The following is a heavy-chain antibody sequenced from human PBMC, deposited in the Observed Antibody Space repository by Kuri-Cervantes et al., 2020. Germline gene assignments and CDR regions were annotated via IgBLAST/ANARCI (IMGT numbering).Heavy chain of an antibody. CDR1: GLTFSSYG. D-gene: IGHD3-22*01. J-gene: IGHJ3*02. V-gene: IGHV3-30*18. Sequence: GESLKISCAASGLTFSSYGMHWVRQAPGKGLEWVAVISYDGSNKYYADSVKGRFTISRDNSKNTLYLQMNSLRAEDTAVYYCAKGAHYYDSSDDAFDIWGQGTMVTVSS. CDR3: AKGAHYYDSSDDAFDI. CDR2: ISYDGSNK.